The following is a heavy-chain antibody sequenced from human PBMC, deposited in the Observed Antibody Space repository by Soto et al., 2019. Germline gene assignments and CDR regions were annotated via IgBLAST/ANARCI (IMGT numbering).Heavy chain of an antibody. J-gene: IGHJ3*02. Sequence: SETLSLTCTVSGGSISSSSYYWGWIRQPPGKGLEWIGSIYYSGSTYYNPSLKSRVTISVDTSKNQFSLKLSSVTAADTAVYYCARGPLFGGVTVDAFDIWGQGTMVTVSS. V-gene: IGHV4-39*01. CDR2: IYYSGST. D-gene: IGHD3-16*02. CDR1: GGSISSSSYY. CDR3: ARGPLFGGVTVDAFDI.